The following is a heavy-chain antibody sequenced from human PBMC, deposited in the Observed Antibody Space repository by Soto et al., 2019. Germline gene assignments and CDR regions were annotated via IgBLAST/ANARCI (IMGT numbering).Heavy chain of an antibody. CDR1: AGSISIYY. Sequence: SANLSLTCTVYAGSISIYYWTWIRQLPGKGLESIGYIYYSGSTNYNASLKSRFTMSVDTSKNQFSLKSSSVTAADTAVYYCARESGSRTTVTRLFDYWGQGALVTVSS. CDR2: IYYSGST. CDR3: ARESGSRTTVTRLFDY. D-gene: IGHD4-4*01. V-gene: IGHV4-59*01. J-gene: IGHJ4*02.